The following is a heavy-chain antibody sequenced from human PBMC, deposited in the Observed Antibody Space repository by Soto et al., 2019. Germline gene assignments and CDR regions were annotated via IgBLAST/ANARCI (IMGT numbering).Heavy chain of an antibody. D-gene: IGHD5-12*01. J-gene: IGHJ4*02. CDR1: GFTFSSYG. Sequence: QVQLVESGGGVVQPGRSLRLSCAASGFTFSSYGMQWVRQAPGKGLEWVAVISYDGSNKYYADSVKGRFTISRDNSKNTLYLQMNSLRAEDTAVYYCAKEGNKLLRAPHFDYWGQGTLVTVSS. V-gene: IGHV3-30*18. CDR3: AKEGNKLLRAPHFDY. CDR2: ISYDGSNK.